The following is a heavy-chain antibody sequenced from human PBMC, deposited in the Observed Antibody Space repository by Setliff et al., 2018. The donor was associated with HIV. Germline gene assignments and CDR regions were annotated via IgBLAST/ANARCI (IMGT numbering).Heavy chain of an antibody. CDR1: GFTFSSYS. CDR3: ARDPGSGWYVNRYLDY. V-gene: IGHV3-48*04. D-gene: IGHD6-19*01. Sequence: GGSLRLSCAASGFTFSSYSMNWVRQAPGKGLEWVSYISSSSSSIYHADSVKGRFTISRDNAKNTLYLQMNRLRADDTAVYYCARDPGSGWYVNRYLDYWGQGTLVTVSS. J-gene: IGHJ4*02. CDR2: ISSSSSSI.